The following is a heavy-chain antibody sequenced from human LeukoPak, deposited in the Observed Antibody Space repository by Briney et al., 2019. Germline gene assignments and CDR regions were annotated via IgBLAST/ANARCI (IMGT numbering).Heavy chain of an antibody. CDR3: AVDYGDYEYFQH. CDR2: ISSSSSYI. Sequence: GGSLRLSCAASGFTFSSYSMNWVRQAPGKGLEWVSSISSSSSYIYYADSVKGRFTISRDNAKNSLYLQMNSLRAEDTAVYHCAVDYGDYEYFQHWGQGTLVTVSS. J-gene: IGHJ1*01. D-gene: IGHD4-17*01. V-gene: IGHV3-21*01. CDR1: GFTFSSYS.